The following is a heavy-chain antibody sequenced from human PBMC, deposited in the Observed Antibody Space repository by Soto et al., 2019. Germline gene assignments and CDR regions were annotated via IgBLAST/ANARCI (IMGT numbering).Heavy chain of an antibody. CDR1: GYTFTGYY. D-gene: IGHD6-13*01. Sequence: GASVKVSSKASGYTFTGYYMHCLRQAPGQGLEWMGWINPNSGGTNYAQKFQGWVTMTRDTSISTAYMEPSRLRSDDTAVYYCARDRRIAAAGRRDYGMDVWGQGTTVTVSS. CDR2: INPNSGGT. J-gene: IGHJ6*02. CDR3: ARDRRIAAAGRRDYGMDV. V-gene: IGHV1-2*04.